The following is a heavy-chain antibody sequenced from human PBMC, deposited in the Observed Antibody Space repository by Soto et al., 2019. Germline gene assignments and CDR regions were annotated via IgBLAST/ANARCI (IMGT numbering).Heavy chain of an antibody. CDR2: ISWNSGSI. CDR1: GFTFDDYA. CDR3: AKDAGSTEYFFAS. V-gene: IGHV3-9*01. Sequence: GGSLRLSCAASGFTFDDYAMHWVRQAPGKGLEWVSGISWNSGSIGYADSVKGRFTISRDNAKNSLYLQMNSLRPEDTGVYYCAKDAGSTEYFFASWGQGTLVTVSS. J-gene: IGHJ4*02.